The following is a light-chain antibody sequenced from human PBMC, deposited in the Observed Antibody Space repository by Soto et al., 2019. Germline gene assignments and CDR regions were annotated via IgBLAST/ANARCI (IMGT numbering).Light chain of an antibody. CDR2: EVN. CDR1: SSDVGSYNL. CDR3: CSSAGSSTLAV. Sequence: QSALTQPASVSGSPGQSITISCTGTSSDVGSYNLVSWYQQHPTKAPKLMIYEVNKRPSGVSNRFSGSKSDNTASLTISGLQAEEEADYYCCSSAGSSTLAVFGGGTQLTVL. V-gene: IGLV2-23*02. J-gene: IGLJ7*01.